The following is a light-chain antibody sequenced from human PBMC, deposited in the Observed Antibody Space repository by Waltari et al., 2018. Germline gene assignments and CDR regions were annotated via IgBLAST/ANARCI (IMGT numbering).Light chain of an antibody. CDR3: QQYNSYPLT. J-gene: IGKJ4*01. V-gene: IGKV1-5*03. CDR1: QSISSW. Sequence: DIQMTQSTADMSASVGDRVTITCRASQSISSWLAWYQQKPGKAPKLLIYNASSLESGVPSRFSGSGSGTEFTLTISSLQPDDFATYYCQQYNSYPLTFGGGTKVEIK. CDR2: NAS.